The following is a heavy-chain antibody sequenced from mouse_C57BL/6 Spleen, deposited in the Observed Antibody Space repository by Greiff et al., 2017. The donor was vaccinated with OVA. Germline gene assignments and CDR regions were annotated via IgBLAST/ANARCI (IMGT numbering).Heavy chain of an antibody. CDR2: IDPSDSEP. CDR3: ARSSYYGSSPYYYAMDY. Sequence: QVQLQQPGAELVRPGSSVKLSCKASGYTFTSYWMHWVKQRPIQGLEWIGNIDPSDSEPHYNQKFKDKATLTVDKSSSTAYMPLSSLTSEDSAVYYCARSSYYGSSPYYYAMDYWGQGTSVTVSS. J-gene: IGHJ4*01. CDR1: GYTFTSYW. V-gene: IGHV1-52*01. D-gene: IGHD1-1*01.